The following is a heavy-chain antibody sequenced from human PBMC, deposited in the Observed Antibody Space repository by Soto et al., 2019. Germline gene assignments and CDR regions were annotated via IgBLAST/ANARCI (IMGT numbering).Heavy chain of an antibody. CDR3: ARDRIQLRLGKYSFNGMDV. CDR2: IVPRFGSP. Sequence: QVQLVQSGAEMRKPGSSLRVSCKASGGTFSDFAFSWVRQAPGQGLEWMGGIVPRFGSPNYAQKFGGRVTISADTSTITVYMEVSSLRFDDTAVYFCARDRIQLRLGKYSFNGMDVWGQGTTITVSS. CDR1: GGTFSDFA. D-gene: IGHD3-16*01. V-gene: IGHV1-69*06. J-gene: IGHJ6*02.